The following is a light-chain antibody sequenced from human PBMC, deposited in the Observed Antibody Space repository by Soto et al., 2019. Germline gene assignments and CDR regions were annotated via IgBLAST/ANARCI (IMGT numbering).Light chain of an antibody. CDR3: QQRSNWPALT. V-gene: IGKV3-11*01. CDR2: DAS. Sequence: EIVLTQSPATLSLSPGERATLSCRASQSVSSSLAWYQQKPGQAPRLLIYDASNRATGVPARFSGSGSGTDFTHTISSLEPEDFAVYYCQQRSNWPALTFGGGTKVEIK. CDR1: QSVSSS. J-gene: IGKJ4*01.